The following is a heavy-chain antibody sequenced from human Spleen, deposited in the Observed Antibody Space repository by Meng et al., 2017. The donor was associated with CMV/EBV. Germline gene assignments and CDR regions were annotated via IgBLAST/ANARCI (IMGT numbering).Heavy chain of an antibody. Sequence: ESLKISCTVSGGSISSYYWSWIRQPPGKGLEWIGYIYYSGSTNYNPSLKSRVTISVDTSKNQFSLKLSSVTAADTAVYYCARGNYGDSSYYYYYGMDVWGQGTTVTVSS. J-gene: IGHJ6*02. CDR1: GGSISSYY. V-gene: IGHV4-59*01. CDR3: ARGNYGDSSYYYYYGMDV. D-gene: IGHD4-17*01. CDR2: IYYSGST.